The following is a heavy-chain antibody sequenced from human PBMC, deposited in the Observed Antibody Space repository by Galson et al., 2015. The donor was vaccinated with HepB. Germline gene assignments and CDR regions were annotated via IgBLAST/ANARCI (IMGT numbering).Heavy chain of an antibody. V-gene: IGHV3-30*03. CDR2: ISYDGSNK. D-gene: IGHD2-15*01. CDR3: ARDPWVVAATPGYYFDY. Sequence: SLRLSCAASGFTFSSYGMHWVRQAPGKGLEWVAVISYDGSNKYYADSVKGRFTISRDNSKNTLCLQMNSLRAEDTAVYYCARDPWVVAATPGYYFDYWGQGTLVTVSS. CDR1: GFTFSSYG. J-gene: IGHJ4*02.